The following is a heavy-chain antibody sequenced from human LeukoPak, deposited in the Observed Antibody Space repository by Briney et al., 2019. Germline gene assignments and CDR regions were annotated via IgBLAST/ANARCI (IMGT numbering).Heavy chain of an antibody. Sequence: PGGSLRLSCAASGFTFSNYWMTWVRQAPGKGLEWVGRIKTTSDGGTPDYAAPVKGRFTMSRADSTNTLYLQMNSLKSEDTAVYYCTTYGAGRKFDYWGQGTLVTVSS. J-gene: IGHJ4*02. V-gene: IGHV3-15*01. CDR1: GFTFSNYW. CDR3: TTYGAGRKFDY. CDR2: IKTTSDGGTP. D-gene: IGHD3-10*01.